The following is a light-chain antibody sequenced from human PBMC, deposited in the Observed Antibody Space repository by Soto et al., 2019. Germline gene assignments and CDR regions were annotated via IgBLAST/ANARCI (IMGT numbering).Light chain of an antibody. Sequence: DIQMTQSPPSLSASVGDRDTITCRASQSISNFLNWYQQTPGRAPKLLIYAASILQSGVPSRFSGSGSGTDFTLTISSLQPEAFAAYFFQLSFSTRALTFGGGTKVEIK. CDR1: QSISNF. J-gene: IGKJ4*02. CDR3: QLSFSTRALT. CDR2: AAS. V-gene: IGKV1-39*01.